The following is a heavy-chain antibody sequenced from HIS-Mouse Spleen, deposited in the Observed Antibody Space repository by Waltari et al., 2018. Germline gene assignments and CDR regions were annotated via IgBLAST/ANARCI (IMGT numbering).Heavy chain of an antibody. Sequence: FQLMQSGGEVKKDGAGVQGSCRASGYSFTSFRISWVRQAPGQGLEWMGWISAYNGNTNYAQKHQGSVTMTTDTSTSTAYMELRRLRSDDTAVYYCARSESRFLEWLDWFDPWGQGTLVTVSS. CDR1: GYSFTSFR. D-gene: IGHD3-3*01. J-gene: IGHJ5*02. CDR3: ARSESRFLEWLDWFDP. V-gene: IGHV1-18*01. CDR2: ISAYNGNT.